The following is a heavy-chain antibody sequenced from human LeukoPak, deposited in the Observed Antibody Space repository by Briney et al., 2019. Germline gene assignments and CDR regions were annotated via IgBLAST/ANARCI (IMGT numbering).Heavy chain of an antibody. Sequence: SETLSLTCTVSGGSISSYYWSWIRQPAGKGLEWIGRIYSSENTKYNPSLKGRVTMSVDTSKNQFSLKVSSVTAADTAVYYCARERYQLLFDYYYYYMDVWGKGTTVTVSS. CDR1: GGSISSYY. J-gene: IGHJ6*03. V-gene: IGHV4-4*07. CDR2: IYSSENT. D-gene: IGHD2-2*01. CDR3: ARERYQLLFDYYYYYMDV.